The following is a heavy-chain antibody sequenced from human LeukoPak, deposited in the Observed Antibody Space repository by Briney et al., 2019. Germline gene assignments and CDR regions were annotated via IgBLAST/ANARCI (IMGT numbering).Heavy chain of an antibody. Sequence: GGSLRLSCADSVFAFSSFSVNCVRDAPGRGLGWFSGTYSSGRSFYADSVKGLFTVSTHNYKNTLSLQMNSLRAEDTALYYCARTTPTVTTSSDLWGRGTLVTVSS. D-gene: IGHD4-17*01. V-gene: IGHV3-53*01. CDR2: TYSSGRS. CDR3: ARTTPTVTTSSDL. J-gene: IGHJ2*01. CDR1: VFAFSSFS.